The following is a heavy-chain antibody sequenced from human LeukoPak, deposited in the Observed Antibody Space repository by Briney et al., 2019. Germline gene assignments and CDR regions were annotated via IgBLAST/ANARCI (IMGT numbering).Heavy chain of an antibody. J-gene: IGHJ6*03. Sequence: SGPTLVNPTQTLTLTCTFSGFSLSTSGMCVSWIRQPPGKALEWLARIDWDDDKYYSTSLKTRLTISKDTSKNQVVLTMTNMDPVDTATYYCARIAIPLTGDYYMDVWGKGTTVTVSS. CDR2: IDWDDDK. V-gene: IGHV2-70*11. CDR3: ARIAIPLTGDYYMDV. CDR1: GFSLSTSGMC. D-gene: IGHD7-27*01.